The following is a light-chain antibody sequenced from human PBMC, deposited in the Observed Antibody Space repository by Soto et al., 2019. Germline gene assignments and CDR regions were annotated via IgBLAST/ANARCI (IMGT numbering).Light chain of an antibody. V-gene: IGKV3-15*01. CDR3: QQYDKSPPWT. J-gene: IGKJ1*01. CDR1: QSVSSN. CDR2: GAS. Sequence: EIVMTQSPATLSVSPGERATLSCRASQSVSSNLAWYQQKPGQAPRLLIIGASTRAAGVPDRFSGSGSGTELTLTIDSLQSDDFATYYCQQYDKSPPWTFGQGTKVDIK.